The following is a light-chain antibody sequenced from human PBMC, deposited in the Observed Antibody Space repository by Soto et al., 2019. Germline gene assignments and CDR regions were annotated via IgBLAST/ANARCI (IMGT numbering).Light chain of an antibody. Sequence: EIVLTQSPVTLSLSPGERATLYCRASQSVRTYLAWYQVKPGQAPRLLLYDASSRASGVPARFSGSGSGTDFTLTISSLEPEDFALYYCQQRNSWPPITLCQGTRLEIK. CDR1: QSVRTY. V-gene: IGKV3-11*01. J-gene: IGKJ5*01. CDR2: DAS. CDR3: QQRNSWPPIT.